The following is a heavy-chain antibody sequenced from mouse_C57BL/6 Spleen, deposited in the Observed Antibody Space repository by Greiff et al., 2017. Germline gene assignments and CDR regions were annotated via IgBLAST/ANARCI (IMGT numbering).Heavy chain of an antibody. CDR1: GFTFSDYG. D-gene: IGHD2-4*01. CDR3: ARGDYDYDGYFDV. V-gene: IGHV5-15*01. CDR2: ISNLAYSI. J-gene: IGHJ1*03. Sequence: DVHLVESGGGLVQPGGSLKLSCAASGFTFSDYGMAWVRQAPRKGPEWVAFISNLAYSIYYADTVTGRFTIARENAKNTLYLEMSSLRSEDTAMYYCARGDYDYDGYFDVWGTGTTVTVSS.